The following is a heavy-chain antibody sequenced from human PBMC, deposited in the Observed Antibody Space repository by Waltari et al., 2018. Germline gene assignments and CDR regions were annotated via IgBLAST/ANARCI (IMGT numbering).Heavy chain of an antibody. J-gene: IGHJ6*02. V-gene: IGHV1-46*02. CDR1: GYTFKNYY. CDR2: VNPSGGSP. CDR3: AKDGRPPYIRASGGLYYYGLDF. D-gene: IGHD2-8*02. Sequence: QVHLVQSATEVKRPGASVKVSCQASGYTFKNYYIHWVRQAPAQGLEWVGSVNPSGGSPTYAQNFLDRVTMAVDTSTDTVYMEVSSLRFEDTAVYYCAKDGRPPYIRASGGLYYYGLDFWGQGTTVIVSS.